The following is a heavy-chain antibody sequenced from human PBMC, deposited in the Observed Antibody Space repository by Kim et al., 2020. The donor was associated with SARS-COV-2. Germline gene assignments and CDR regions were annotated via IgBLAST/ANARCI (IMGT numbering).Heavy chain of an antibody. CDR2: ISGSGGST. CDR3: AKNGDTAMVPEYYFDY. Sequence: GGSLRLSCAASGFTFSSYAMSWVRQAPGKGLEWVSAISGSGGSTYYADSVKGRFTISRDNSKNTLYLQMNSLRAEDTAVYYCAKNGDTAMVPEYYFDYWGQGTLVTVSS. V-gene: IGHV3-23*01. D-gene: IGHD5-18*01. CDR1: GFTFSSYA. J-gene: IGHJ4*02.